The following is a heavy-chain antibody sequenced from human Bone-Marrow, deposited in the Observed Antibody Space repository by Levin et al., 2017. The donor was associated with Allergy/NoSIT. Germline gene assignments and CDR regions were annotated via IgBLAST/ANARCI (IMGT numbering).Heavy chain of an antibody. D-gene: IGHD6-19*01. V-gene: IGHV4-59*01. CDR3: AGYQWLEHHCHGMDV. CDR2: IYYSGST. J-gene: IGHJ6*02. Sequence: PSETLSLTCTVSGGSISSYYWSWIRQPPGKGLEWIGYIYYSGSTNYNPSLKSRVTISVETSKKQFSLKLSSVNAADKVVYDWAGYQWLEHHCHGMDVWRHGTAVTVSS. CDR1: GGSISSYY.